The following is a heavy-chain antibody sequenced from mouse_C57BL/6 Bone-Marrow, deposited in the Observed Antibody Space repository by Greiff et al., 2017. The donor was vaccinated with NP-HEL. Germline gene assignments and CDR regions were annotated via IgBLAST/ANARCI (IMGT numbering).Heavy chain of an antibody. V-gene: IGHV1-50*01. CDR3: ARKGGY. CDR1: GYTFTSYW. J-gene: IGHJ2*01. CDR2: IDPSDSYT. D-gene: IGHD1-1*02. Sequence: QVQLQQPGAELVKPGASVKLSCKASGYTFTSYWMQWVKQRPGQGLEWIGEIDPSDSYTNYNQKFKGKATLTLDTSSSPAYMQLSSLTSEDSAVYYCARKGGYWGQGTTLTVSS.